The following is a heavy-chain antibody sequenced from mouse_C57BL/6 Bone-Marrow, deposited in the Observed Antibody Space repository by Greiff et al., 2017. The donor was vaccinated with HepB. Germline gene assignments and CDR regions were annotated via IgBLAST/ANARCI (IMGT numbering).Heavy chain of an antibody. Sequence: QVQLQQPGAELVMPGASVKLSCKASGYTFTSYWMHWVKQRPGQGLEWIGEIDPSDSYTNYNQKFKGKSTLTVDKSSSTAYMQLSSLTSEDSAVYYCARERITTGGYYFDYWGQGTTLTVSS. V-gene: IGHV1-69*01. D-gene: IGHD2-4*01. CDR1: GYTFTSYW. CDR3: ARERITTGGYYFDY. CDR2: IDPSDSYT. J-gene: IGHJ2*01.